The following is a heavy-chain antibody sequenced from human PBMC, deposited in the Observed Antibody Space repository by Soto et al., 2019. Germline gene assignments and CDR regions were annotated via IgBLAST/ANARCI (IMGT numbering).Heavy chain of an antibody. CDR2: ISGSGGST. D-gene: IGHD2-15*01. Sequence: GGSLKLSCAASGFTFSSYAMSWVRQAPGKGLEWVSAISGSGGSTYYADSVKGRFTISRDNSKNTLYLQMNSLRAEDTAVYYCAKDRYCSGGSCQGGGMDVWGQGTTVTVPS. V-gene: IGHV3-23*01. CDR1: GFTFSSYA. CDR3: AKDRYCSGGSCQGGGMDV. J-gene: IGHJ6*02.